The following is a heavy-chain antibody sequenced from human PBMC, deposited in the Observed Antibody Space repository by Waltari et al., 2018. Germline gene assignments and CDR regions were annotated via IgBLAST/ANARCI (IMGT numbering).Heavy chain of an antibody. J-gene: IGHJ6*02. D-gene: IGHD6-13*01. V-gene: IGHV4-39*07. CDR2: IYYSGST. CDR1: GGSISSSSYY. CDR3: ARDHRGLYSRAHGDV. Sequence: QLQLQESGPGLVKPSETLSLTCTVSGGSISSSSYYWGWIRQPPGKGVEWIGSIYYSGSTYYNPSLKSRVTISVDTSKNQFSLKLSSVTAADTAVYYCARDHRGLYSRAHGDVWGQGTTVTVSS.